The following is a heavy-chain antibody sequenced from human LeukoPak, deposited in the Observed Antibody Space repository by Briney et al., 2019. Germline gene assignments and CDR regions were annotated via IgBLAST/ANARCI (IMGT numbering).Heavy chain of an antibody. CDR3: VKEPKLSDWFFDL. D-gene: IGHD1-1*01. V-gene: IGHV3-23*01. CDR1: GLTFSNYA. CDR2: FLAAGGGT. J-gene: IGHJ2*01. Sequence: GGSLRLSCAASGLTFSNYAMSWVRQAPGKGLEWVSAFLAAGGGTFYADSVKGRFTISRDNSKNTLYLQMNNLRDDDTAVYYCVKEPKLSDWFFDLWGRGTLVTVSS.